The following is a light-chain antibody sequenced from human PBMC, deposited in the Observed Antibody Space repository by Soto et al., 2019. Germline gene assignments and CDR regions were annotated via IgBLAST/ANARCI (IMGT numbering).Light chain of an antibody. Sequence: DIQMTQSPSSLSASVGDRVTITCQASQDISNYLNWYQQQPGKAPKLLIYDASNLETGVPSRFSGSGSGTDFTFTISSLQPEDIATYYCQQYDNLHLTFGPGTKVDIK. J-gene: IGKJ3*01. V-gene: IGKV1-33*01. CDR3: QQYDNLHLT. CDR2: DAS. CDR1: QDISNY.